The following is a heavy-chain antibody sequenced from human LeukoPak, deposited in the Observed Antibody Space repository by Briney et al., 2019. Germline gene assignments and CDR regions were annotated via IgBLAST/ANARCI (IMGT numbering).Heavy chain of an antibody. CDR3: ARGLAYRGWFDP. J-gene: IGHJ5*02. CDR1: GYSISSGYY. Sequence: SETLSLTCTVSGYSISSGYYWGWIRQPPGQGLEWIGSIYHSGSTYYNPSLKSRVTISVDTSKNQFSLKLSSVTAADTAVYYCARGLAYRGWFDPWGQRTLVTVSS. CDR2: IYHSGST. V-gene: IGHV4-38-2*02. D-gene: IGHD3-16*01.